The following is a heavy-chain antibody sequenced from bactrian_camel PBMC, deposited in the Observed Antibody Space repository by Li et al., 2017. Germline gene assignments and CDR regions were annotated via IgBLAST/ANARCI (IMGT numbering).Heavy chain of an antibody. V-gene: IGHV3S1*01. J-gene: IGHJ4*01. D-gene: IGHD3*01. CDR2: IDTVGGST. CDR1: GVTYNIYC. Sequence: VQLVESGGGSAQAGGSLRLSCAASGVTYNIYCMAWFRRVPGKEREGVARIDTVGGSTVYADSVKGRFTISKDNTANILYLSMNSLKPEDTAMYYCAADRRWVDYCTDYNRAWAYWGQGTQVTVS. CDR3: AADRRWVDYCTDYNRAWAY.